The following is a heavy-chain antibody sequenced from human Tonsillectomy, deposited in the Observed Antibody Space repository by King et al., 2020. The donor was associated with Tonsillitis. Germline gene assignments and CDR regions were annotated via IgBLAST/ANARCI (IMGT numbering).Heavy chain of an antibody. Sequence: QLQESGPGLVKPSETLSLTCTVSGGSISSYYWSWIRQPPGKGLEWIGYIYYRGSTNYNPSLKSRVTISVDTSKNQFSLKLSSVTAADTAVYYCARGELLWFGELLLGAFDIWGQGTMVTVSS. CDR3: ARGELLWFGELLLGAFDI. J-gene: IGHJ3*02. CDR2: IYYRGST. D-gene: IGHD3-10*01. V-gene: IGHV4-59*01. CDR1: GGSISSYY.